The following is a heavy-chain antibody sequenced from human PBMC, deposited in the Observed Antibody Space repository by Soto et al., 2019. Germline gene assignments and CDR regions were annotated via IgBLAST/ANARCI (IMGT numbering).Heavy chain of an antibody. CDR3: ARGAGYYPNYYYYGMDV. V-gene: IGHV1-69*02. CDR2: IIPILGIA. Sequence: AAVKVSCKASGGTFSSYTISWVRQAPGQGFEWMGRIIPILGIANYAQKFQGRVTITADKSTSTAYMELSSLRSEDTAVYYCARGAGYYPNYYYYGMDVWGQGPTVTVSS. J-gene: IGHJ6*02. D-gene: IGHD3-22*01. CDR1: GGTFSSYT.